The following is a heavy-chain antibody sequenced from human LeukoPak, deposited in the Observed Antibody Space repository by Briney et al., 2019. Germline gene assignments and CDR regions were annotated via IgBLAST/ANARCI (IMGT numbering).Heavy chain of an antibody. V-gene: IGHV3-43*01. CDR3: VRDGPGYSYGNKWLDP. CDR2: IRWDGGTT. CDR1: GFTFGDDS. D-gene: IGHD5-18*01. J-gene: IGHJ5*02. Sequence: GGSLRLSCAASGFTFGDDSMHWVCHGPPPGLEWVSLIRWDGGTTNYADSVKGRFTISRDNRENAVYLQMNSLRIEDTAIYYCVRDGPGYSYGNKWLDPWGRGTLVTVSS.